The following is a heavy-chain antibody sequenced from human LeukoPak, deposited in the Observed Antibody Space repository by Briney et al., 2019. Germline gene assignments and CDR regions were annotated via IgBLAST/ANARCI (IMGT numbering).Heavy chain of an antibody. CDR2: IIAYNGNT. CDR1: GYTFTSYG. Sequence: ASVKVSCKASGYTFTSYGISWLRQAPGQSPEWIVWIIAYNGNTNYAQKLQGRVTMPTDTSTSTAYMELRSLRSDDTAVYYCARGGEEYYYYYGMDVWGQGTTVTVSS. V-gene: IGHV1-18*01. CDR3: ARGGEEYYYYYGMDV. J-gene: IGHJ6*02. D-gene: IGHD4-17*01.